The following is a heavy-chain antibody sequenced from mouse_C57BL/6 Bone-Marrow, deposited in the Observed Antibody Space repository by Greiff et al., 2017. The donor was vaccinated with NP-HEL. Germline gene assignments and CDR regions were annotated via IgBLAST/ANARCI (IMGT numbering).Heavy chain of an antibody. V-gene: IGHV1-59*01. CDR2: IDPSDSYT. CDR1: GYTFTSYW. CDR3: ARVSTMGKWFAY. J-gene: IGHJ3*01. Sequence: QVQLQQPGAELVRPGTSVKLSCKASGYTFTSYWMHWVKQRPGQGLEWIGVIDPSDSYTNYNQKFKGKATLTVDTSSSTAYMQLSSLTSEDSAVDYCARVSTMGKWFAYWGQGTLGTVSA. D-gene: IGHD2-14*01.